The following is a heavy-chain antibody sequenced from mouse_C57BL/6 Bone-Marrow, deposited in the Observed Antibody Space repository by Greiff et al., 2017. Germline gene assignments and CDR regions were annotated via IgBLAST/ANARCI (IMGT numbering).Heavy chain of an antibody. CDR1: GYTFTDYE. Sequence: QVQLKESGAELVRPGASVTLSCKASGYTFTDYEMHWVKQTPVHGLEWIGAIDPETGGTAYNQKFKGKAILTADKSSSTAYMELRSLTSEDSAVYYCTTAPIYYGPYYYAMDYWGQGTSVTVSS. J-gene: IGHJ4*01. CDR2: IDPETGGT. CDR3: TTAPIYYGPYYYAMDY. V-gene: IGHV1-15*01. D-gene: IGHD2-1*01.